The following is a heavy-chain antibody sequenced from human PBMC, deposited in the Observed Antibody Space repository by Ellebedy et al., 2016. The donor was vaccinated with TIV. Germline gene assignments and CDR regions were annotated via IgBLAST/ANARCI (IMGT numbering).Heavy chain of an antibody. CDR1: GITVSDYF. J-gene: IGHJ5*02. D-gene: IGHD3-16*01. CDR2: LYKDGKA. CDR3: ASDPGGGGDYADNWFDP. Sequence: GGSLRLSCEASGITVSDYFMNWARQAPGKGLEWVSVLYKDGKANYTDSVNGRFTVSRDNSRNTLYLQMDSLTAEDTAVYYCASDPGGGGDYADNWFDPWGQGTLVTVSS. V-gene: IGHV3-66*01.